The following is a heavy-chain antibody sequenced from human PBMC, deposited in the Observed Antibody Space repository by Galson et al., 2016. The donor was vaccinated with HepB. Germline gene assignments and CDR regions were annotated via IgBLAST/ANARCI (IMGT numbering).Heavy chain of an antibody. D-gene: IGHD2-2*01. Sequence: SLRLSCAASGFTFSTYGLHWVRQAPGKGLEWVAAISYDELNEFYVDSVKGRFTISRDISKNTVYLQMNNFGDEDTAVYYCARGGYCSSTRCQDNYYYYGMDVWGQGTTVTVSS. CDR3: ARGGYCSSTRCQDNYYYYGMDV. J-gene: IGHJ6*02. CDR1: GFTFSTYG. V-gene: IGHV3-30*03. CDR2: ISYDELNE.